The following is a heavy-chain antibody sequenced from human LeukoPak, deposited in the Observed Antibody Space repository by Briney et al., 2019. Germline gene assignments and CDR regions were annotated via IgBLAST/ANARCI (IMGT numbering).Heavy chain of an antibody. CDR1: GGSISSYY. CDR2: IYYSGST. CDR3: ARAVYYDSSGYRLPCAFDI. J-gene: IGHJ3*02. D-gene: IGHD3-22*01. V-gene: IGHV4-59*01. Sequence: SETLSLTCTVSGGSISSYYWSWIRQPPGKGLEGIGYIYYSGSTNYNPSLKSRVTISVDTSKNQFSLKLSSVTAADTAVYYCARAVYYDSSGYRLPCAFDIWGQGTMVTVSS.